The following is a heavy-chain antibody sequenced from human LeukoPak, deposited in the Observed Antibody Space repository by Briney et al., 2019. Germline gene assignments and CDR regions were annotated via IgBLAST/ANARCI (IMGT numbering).Heavy chain of an antibody. Sequence: GRSLRLSCAASGFTFSSYGMHWVRQAPGRGLEWVAVISYDGSNKYNADSVKGRFTISRDNSKNTLYLQMNSLRAEDTAVYYCAKDAYSSSWYSRYYYYYGMDVWGQGTTVTVSS. D-gene: IGHD6-13*01. CDR1: GFTFSSYG. CDR3: AKDAYSSSWYSRYYYYYGMDV. J-gene: IGHJ6*02. CDR2: ISYDGSNK. V-gene: IGHV3-30*18.